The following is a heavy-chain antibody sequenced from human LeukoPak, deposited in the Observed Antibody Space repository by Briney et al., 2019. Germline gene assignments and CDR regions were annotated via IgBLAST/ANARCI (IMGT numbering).Heavy chain of an antibody. CDR3: VKSDNIVGATCFDC. V-gene: IGHV3-64D*08. D-gene: IGHD1-26*01. CDR2: ISSNGGST. Sequence: GGSLRLSCSASGFTFSTYAMHWVRQAPGKGLEYVSSISSNGGSTYYTDSVKGRFTISRDNSKNTLYLQMSSLRADDTAVYYCVKSDNIVGATCFDCWGRGTLVTVSS. CDR1: GFTFSTYA. J-gene: IGHJ4*02.